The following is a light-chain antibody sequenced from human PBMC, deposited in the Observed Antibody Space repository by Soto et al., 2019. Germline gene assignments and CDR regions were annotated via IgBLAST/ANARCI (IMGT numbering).Light chain of an antibody. Sequence: QSVLTQPASVSGSPGQSITISCTGTSGDVGSYNRVSWYQQHPGKAPKLIIYEVTDRPSGVSNRFSGSKSGNTASLTISGLQAEDEADYFCSSYTGTNTHYVFGTGTKVTVL. CDR1: SGDVGSYNR. J-gene: IGLJ1*01. V-gene: IGLV2-14*01. CDR2: EVT. CDR3: SSYTGTNTHYV.